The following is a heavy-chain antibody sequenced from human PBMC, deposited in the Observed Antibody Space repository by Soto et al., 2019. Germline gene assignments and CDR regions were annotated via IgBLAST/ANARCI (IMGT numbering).Heavy chain of an antibody. V-gene: IGHV3-7*01. D-gene: IGHD6-13*01. CDR2: IKQDGSDK. Sequence: EVQLVESGGGLVQPGGSLRLSCVASGFTFSSSWMSWVRQAPGKGLEWVANIKQDGSDKYYVDSVEGRFTIARDNAKNSLYMQMTSLRAEDTAVYYCARTSSLAADVWGQGTMVIVSS. J-gene: IGHJ3*01. CDR1: GFTFSSSW. CDR3: ARTSSLAADV.